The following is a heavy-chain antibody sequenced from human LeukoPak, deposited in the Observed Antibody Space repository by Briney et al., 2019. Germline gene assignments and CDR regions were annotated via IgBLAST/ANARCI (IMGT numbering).Heavy chain of an antibody. D-gene: IGHD3-22*01. J-gene: IGHJ3*02. CDR2: IKQDGSEK. V-gene: IGHV3-7*01. CDR1: GFTFSSYW. Sequence: GGSLRLSCAASGFTFSSYWMSWVRQAPGKGLEWVANIKQDGSEKYYVDSVKGRFTISRDNAKNTLYLQMNSLRAEDTAVYYCARDDYDSSNGAFDIWGQGTMVTVSS. CDR3: ARDDYDSSNGAFDI.